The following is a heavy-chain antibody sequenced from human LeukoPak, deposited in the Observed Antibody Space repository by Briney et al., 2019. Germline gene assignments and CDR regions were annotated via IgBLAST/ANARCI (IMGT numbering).Heavy chain of an antibody. V-gene: IGHV4-34*01. CDR1: GGSFSGYY. D-gene: IGHD2-15*01. J-gene: IGHJ4*02. CDR2: INHSGST. CDR3: ARDRLPGY. Sequence: SETLSLTCAVYGGSFSGYYWSWIRQPPGKGLEWIGEINHSGSTNYNPSLKSRVTISVDTSKTQFSLRLSSVTAADSAVYCCARDRLPGYWGQGTLVTVSS.